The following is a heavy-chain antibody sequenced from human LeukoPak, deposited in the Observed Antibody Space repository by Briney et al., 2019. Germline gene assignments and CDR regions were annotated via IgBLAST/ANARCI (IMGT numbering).Heavy chain of an antibody. CDR1: GFTFSSYA. CDR2: ISYDGSNK. D-gene: IGHD3/OR15-3a*01. J-gene: IGHJ3*02. CDR3: ARAPPSFSHLGWFDAFDI. Sequence: GRSLRLSCAASGFTFSSYAMHWVRQAPGKGLEWVAVISYDGSNKYYADSVKGRFTISRDNSKNTLYLQMNSLRAEDTAVYYCARAPPSFSHLGWFDAFDIWGQGTMVTVSS. V-gene: IGHV3-30-3*01.